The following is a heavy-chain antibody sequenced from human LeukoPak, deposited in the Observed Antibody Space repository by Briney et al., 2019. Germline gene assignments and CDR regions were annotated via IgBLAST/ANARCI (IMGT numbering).Heavy chain of an antibody. CDR2: IYISGST. V-gene: IGHV4-4*09. Sequence: SETLSLTCTVCGGSISSYYWSWIRQPLGRGLEWVGDIYISGSTKYNPFLKSRVAISGDTSKNQFALQLRSVAAVVTAVYYCARRVGATLNWFDPWGQGTLVTVSS. CDR1: GGSISSYY. CDR3: ARRVGATLNWFDP. J-gene: IGHJ5*02. D-gene: IGHD1-26*01.